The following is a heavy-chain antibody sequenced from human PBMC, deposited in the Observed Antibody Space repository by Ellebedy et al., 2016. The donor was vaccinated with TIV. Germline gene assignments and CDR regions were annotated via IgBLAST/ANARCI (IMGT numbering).Heavy chain of an antibody. V-gene: IGHV3-7*04. CDR3: AKEPNWESGY. CDR1: GFTFSSFA. CDR2: MNPDGSAK. D-gene: IGHD7-27*01. Sequence: GESLKISCEASGFTFSSFAMGWVRQSPGRGLEWVANMNPDGSAKSFVDSVRGRFIISRDNAKKSLYLQMNSLRVEDTAVYYCAKEPNWESGYWGQGTLVTVS. J-gene: IGHJ4*02.